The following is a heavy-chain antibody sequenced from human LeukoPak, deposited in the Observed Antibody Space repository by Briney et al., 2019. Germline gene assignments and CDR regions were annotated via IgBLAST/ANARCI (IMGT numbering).Heavy chain of an antibody. CDR1: GFTFSSYE. V-gene: IGHV3-21*01. CDR3: ARCTTGRTFGSLREIKRSREIDY. Sequence: GGSLRLSCAASGFTFSSYEMNWVRQAPGKGLEWVSSISISSSSIYYADSVKGRFTISRDNAKNSLYLQMNSLRVEDTAVYYCARCTTGRTFGSLREIKRSREIDYWGQGTLVTVSS. CDR2: ISISSSSI. D-gene: IGHD1-1*01. J-gene: IGHJ4*02.